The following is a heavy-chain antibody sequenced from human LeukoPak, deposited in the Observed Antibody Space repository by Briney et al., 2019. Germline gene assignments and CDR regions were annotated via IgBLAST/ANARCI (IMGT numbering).Heavy chain of an antibody. J-gene: IGHJ3*02. Sequence: SETLSLTCAVSGGSISSSSHYWGWIRQPPGKGLEWIGTIYYSGSTYYNPSLKSRVTISVDSSTNRFSLNLSSVTAADTAVYYCARDIGQGGAFDIWGQGTMVTVSS. CDR3: ARDIGQGGAFDI. D-gene: IGHD2-15*01. CDR2: IYYSGST. V-gene: IGHV4-39*02. CDR1: GGSISSSSHY.